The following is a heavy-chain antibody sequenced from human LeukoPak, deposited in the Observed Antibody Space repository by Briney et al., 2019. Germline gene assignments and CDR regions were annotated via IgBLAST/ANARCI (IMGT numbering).Heavy chain of an antibody. CDR3: ARDSYYYDSSGYSDY. CDR1: GFTFSSYG. J-gene: IGHJ4*02. D-gene: IGHD3-22*01. V-gene: IGHV3-33*01. Sequence: GGSLRLSCAASGFTFSSYGMHWVRQAPGKGLEWVAVIWYDGSNKYYADSVKGRFTISRDNSKNTLYLQMNSLRGEDTAVYYCARDSYYYDSSGYSDYWGQGTLVTVSS. CDR2: IWYDGSNK.